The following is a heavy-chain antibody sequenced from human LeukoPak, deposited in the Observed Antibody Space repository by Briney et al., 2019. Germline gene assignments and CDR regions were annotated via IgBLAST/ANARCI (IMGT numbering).Heavy chain of an antibody. Sequence: GGSLRLTCAASGFTFSGYSMNWVRHAPGKGLEWVSSISSSSSYIYYADSVKGRFTISRDNAKNSLYLQMNSLRAEDTAVYYCARAGPGYCSSTSCYGLPWGQGTLVTVSS. CDR1: GFTFSGYS. CDR3: ARAGPGYCSSTSCYGLP. V-gene: IGHV3-21*01. D-gene: IGHD2-2*01. CDR2: ISSSSSYI. J-gene: IGHJ5*02.